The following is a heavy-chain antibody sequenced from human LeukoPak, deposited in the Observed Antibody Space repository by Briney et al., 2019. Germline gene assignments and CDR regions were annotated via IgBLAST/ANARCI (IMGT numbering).Heavy chain of an antibody. CDR1: RFTFTSYA. J-gene: IGHJ3*02. CDR3: AKERTEITSISAFDI. V-gene: IGHV3-23*01. D-gene: IGHD1-20*01. CDR2: ISGGGTNT. Sequence: SGGSLRLSYAAARFTFTSYAMTWVRQAPGKGLEWVSGISGGGTNTHYADSVKGRFTISRDNSKNTLFLQMNSLRADDTAVYYCAKERTEITSISAFDIWGQGTLVTVSS.